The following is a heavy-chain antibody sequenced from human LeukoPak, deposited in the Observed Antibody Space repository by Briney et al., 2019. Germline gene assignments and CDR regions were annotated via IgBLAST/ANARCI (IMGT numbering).Heavy chain of an antibody. D-gene: IGHD4-17*01. CDR3: ARGADYGDYRFPFDY. J-gene: IGHJ4*02. CDR2: IYHSGST. CDR1: GGSISSGGYY. Sequence: KSSETLSLTCTVSGGSISSGGYYWSWIRQPPGKGLEWIGYIYHSGSTYYNPSLKSRVTISVDTSKNQFSLKLSSVTAADTAVYYCARGADYGDYRFPFDYWGQGTLVTVSS. V-gene: IGHV4-30-2*01.